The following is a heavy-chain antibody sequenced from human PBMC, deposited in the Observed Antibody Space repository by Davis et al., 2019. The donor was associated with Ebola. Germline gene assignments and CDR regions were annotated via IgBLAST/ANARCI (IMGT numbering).Heavy chain of an antibody. CDR1: GGSISSGGYY. V-gene: IGHV4-31*03. CDR3: ARGTFVVVTAIPSFFDY. CDR2: IYYSGST. J-gene: IGHJ4*02. D-gene: IGHD2-21*02. Sequence: SETLSLTCTVSGGSISSGGYYWSWIRQPPGKGLEWIGYIYYSGSTSYNPSLGSRVTISLDTSKNQFSLKLSSVTAADTAAYYCARGTFVVVTAIPSFFDYWGQGTLVTVSS.